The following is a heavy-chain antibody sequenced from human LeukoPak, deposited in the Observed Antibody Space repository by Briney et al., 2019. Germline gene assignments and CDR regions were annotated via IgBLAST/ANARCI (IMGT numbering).Heavy chain of an antibody. D-gene: IGHD2-8*01. Sequence: PGGSLRLSRAASGFTFSSYAMSWVRQAPGKGLEWVSGISESGGSPYYADSVKGRFTISRDNSKNTLYLQMDSLRAEDTAIYYCAKSDLSNQYTWFAPWGQGTLVTVSS. V-gene: IGHV3-23*01. CDR1: GFTFSSYA. J-gene: IGHJ5*02. CDR2: ISESGGSP. CDR3: AKSDLSNQYTWFAP.